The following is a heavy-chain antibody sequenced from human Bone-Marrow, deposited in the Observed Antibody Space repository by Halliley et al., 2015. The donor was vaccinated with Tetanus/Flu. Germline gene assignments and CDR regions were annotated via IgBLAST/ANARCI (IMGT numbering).Heavy chain of an antibody. Sequence: LTCTVSGVSLTSSSYYWGWIRQPPGKGLEWIGSLYYSGSTFYNPSLKSRVTISVDTSKNHLSLNLNSVTAADTAVYYCARHYRHWLFDYWGQGTLVTVSS. CDR3: ARHYRHWLFDY. CDR2: LYYSGST. J-gene: IGHJ4*02. CDR1: GVSLTSSSYY. D-gene: IGHD3-16*02. V-gene: IGHV4-39*01.